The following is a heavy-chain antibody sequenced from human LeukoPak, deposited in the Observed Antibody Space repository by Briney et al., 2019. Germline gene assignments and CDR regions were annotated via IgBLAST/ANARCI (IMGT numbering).Heavy chain of an antibody. V-gene: IGHV3-23*01. CDR3: ARDRGYSYGHPFDY. J-gene: IGHJ4*02. Sequence: GGSLRLSCAASGFTFNNYAMSWVRQAPGKGLEWVSAIGGSASSTYYTDSVKGRFTISRDNSKNTLYLQMNSLRAEDTAVYYCARDRGYSYGHPFDYWGQGTLVTVSS. CDR1: GFTFNNYA. D-gene: IGHD5-18*01. CDR2: IGGSASST.